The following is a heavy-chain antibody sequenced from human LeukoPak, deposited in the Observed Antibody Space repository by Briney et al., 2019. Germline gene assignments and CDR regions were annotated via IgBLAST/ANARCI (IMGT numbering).Heavy chain of an antibody. J-gene: IGHJ3*02. CDR1: GFTFSSYS. D-gene: IGHD1-26*01. Sequence: SGGSLRLSCAASGFTFSSYSMNWVRQAPGKGLEWVSSISSSSSYIYYADSAKGRFTISRDNAKNSLYLQMNSLRAEDTPVYYCARVTWEPPTNDAFDIWGQGTMVTVSS. V-gene: IGHV3-21*01. CDR3: ARVTWEPPTNDAFDI. CDR2: ISSSSSYI.